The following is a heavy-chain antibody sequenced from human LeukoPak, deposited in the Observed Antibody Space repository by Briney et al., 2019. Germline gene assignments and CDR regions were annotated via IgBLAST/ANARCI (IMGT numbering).Heavy chain of an antibody. J-gene: IGHJ3*01. D-gene: IGHD3-10*01. CDR3: ASGAYYYNSGDAFDV. Sequence: GGSLRLSCAASGFTFRSYWMSWVRQAPGKGLEWVANTKQDGSEKYYVDSVKGRFTISRDNARNSLYLQMNSLRVENTAVYYCASGAYYYNSGDAFDVWGQGTMVTVSS. CDR2: TKQDGSEK. CDR1: GFTFRSYW. V-gene: IGHV3-7*01.